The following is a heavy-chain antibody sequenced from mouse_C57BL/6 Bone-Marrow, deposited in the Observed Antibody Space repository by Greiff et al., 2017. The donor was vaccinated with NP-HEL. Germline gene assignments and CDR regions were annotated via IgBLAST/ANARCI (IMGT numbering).Heavy chain of an antibody. CDR2: INPYNGGT. CDR1: GYTFTDYY. D-gene: IGHD2-5*01. CDR3: AREDCSNFYFDY. J-gene: IGHJ2*01. V-gene: IGHV1-19*01. Sequence: VQLQQSGPVLVKPGASVKMSCKASGYTFTDYYMNWVKQSHGKSLEWIGVINPYNGGTSYNQKFKGKATLTVDKSSSTAYMELNSLTSEDSAVYSCAREDCSNFYFDYGGQGTTLTVSS.